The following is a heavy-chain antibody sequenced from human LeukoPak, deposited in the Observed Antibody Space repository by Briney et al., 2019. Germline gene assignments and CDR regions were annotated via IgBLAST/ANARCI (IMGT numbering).Heavy chain of an antibody. V-gene: IGHV3-23*01. Sequence: GGSLRLSCAASGFTFSSYAMSWVRQAPGKGLEWVSAISGSGGSTYFADSAKGRFTISRDNSKNTLYLQMNSLRAEDTAVYYCAKDPRYYDFWSGPMDVWGKGTTVTVSS. J-gene: IGHJ6*03. CDR3: AKDPRYYDFWSGPMDV. D-gene: IGHD3-3*01. CDR2: ISGSGGST. CDR1: GFTFSSYA.